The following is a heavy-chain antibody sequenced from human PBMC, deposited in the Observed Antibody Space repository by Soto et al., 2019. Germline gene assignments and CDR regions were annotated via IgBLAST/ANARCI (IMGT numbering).Heavy chain of an antibody. CDR3: AREGPAPYYYYGMDV. Sequence: QVQLVQFRGEVKKPGASVKVSCKTSGYSFTTYGISWVRQAPGQGLEWMGWISGYNGNTNYAQNLQGRVTMTTDTSTSTASMELRSLRSDDTSVYYCAREGPAPYYYYGMDVWGQGSTVTVSS. CDR2: ISGYNGNT. J-gene: IGHJ6*02. V-gene: IGHV1-18*01. CDR1: GYSFTTYG.